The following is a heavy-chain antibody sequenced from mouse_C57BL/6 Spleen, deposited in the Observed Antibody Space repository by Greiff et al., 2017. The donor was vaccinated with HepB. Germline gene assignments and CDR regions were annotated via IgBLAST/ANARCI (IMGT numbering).Heavy chain of an antibody. CDR1: GFTFSSYG. J-gene: IGHJ4*01. Sequence: VQLKESGGDLVKPGGSLKLSCAASGFTFSSYGMSWVRQTPDKRLEWVATISSGGSYTYYPDSVKGRFTISRDNAKNTLYLQMSSLKSEDTAMYYCARGGFITTVDYAMDYWGQGTSVTVSS. D-gene: IGHD1-1*01. CDR3: ARGGFITTVDYAMDY. V-gene: IGHV5-6*01. CDR2: ISSGGSYT.